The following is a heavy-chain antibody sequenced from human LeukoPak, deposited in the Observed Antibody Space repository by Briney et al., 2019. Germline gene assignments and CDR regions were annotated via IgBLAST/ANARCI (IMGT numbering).Heavy chain of an antibody. CDR2: ISGSGETT. D-gene: IGHD1-26*01. CDR1: GFTFSNYA. J-gene: IGHJ4*02. CDR3: AKDRGMVGASVRAFDY. V-gene: IGHV3-23*01. Sequence: GGSLRLSCAASGFTFSNYAMTWVRQAPGKGLEWVSGISGSGETTYYADPVKGRFTISRDNSQNTLYLQMSSLRGEDTALYYCAKDRGMVGASVRAFDYWGQGTLVTASS.